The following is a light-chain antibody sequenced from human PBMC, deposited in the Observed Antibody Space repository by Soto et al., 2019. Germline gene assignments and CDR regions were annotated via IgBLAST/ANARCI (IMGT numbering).Light chain of an antibody. Sequence: EIVLTQSPDTLALSPGERATLSCRASQSVTSNYLAWYQQKTGQAPRLLIFGISSRATGIPDRFSGSGSGTEFSLTIARLEPDDFAVYCCQQDGSSYAFGQGTKLEIK. V-gene: IGKV3-20*01. CDR2: GIS. J-gene: IGKJ2*01. CDR1: QSVTSNY. CDR3: QQDGSSYA.